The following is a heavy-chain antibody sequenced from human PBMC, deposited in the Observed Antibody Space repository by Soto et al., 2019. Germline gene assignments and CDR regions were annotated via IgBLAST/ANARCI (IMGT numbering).Heavy chain of an antibody. CDR1: GYSFSDYG. CDR2: ISTYNGNT. CDR3: ARYGYSSGWYLGTGMDV. Sequence: QVQLVQSGAEVKKPGASLKVSCQASGYSFSDYGIAWVRQAPGQGLAWVGWISTYNGNTNYAQKFQGRVTMTTDTSANTAYMELRSLRSDDTAMYFCARYGYSSGWYLGTGMDVLGQGTPVTVSS. J-gene: IGHJ6*02. D-gene: IGHD6-19*01. V-gene: IGHV1-18*04.